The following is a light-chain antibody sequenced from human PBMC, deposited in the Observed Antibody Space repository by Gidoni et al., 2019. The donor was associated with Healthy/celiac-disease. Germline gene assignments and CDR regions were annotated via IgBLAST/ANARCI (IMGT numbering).Light chain of an antibody. CDR1: QSVSSNY. V-gene: IGKV3-20*01. Sequence: ELVLTQSPGTLSLSPGKRATLSCRASQSVSSNYLAWYQQKPGQAPRLLIYGASSRATGIPDRFSGSGSGTDFTLTISRLEPEDFAVYYCQQYGSSMYTFGQGTKLEIK. CDR2: GAS. J-gene: IGKJ2*01. CDR3: QQYGSSMYT.